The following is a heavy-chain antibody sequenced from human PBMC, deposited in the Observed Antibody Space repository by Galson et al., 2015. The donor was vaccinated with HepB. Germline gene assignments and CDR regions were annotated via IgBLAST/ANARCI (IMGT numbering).Heavy chain of an antibody. V-gene: IGHV3-48*02. Sequence: SLRLSCAASGFTFSYYNMDWVRQAPGKGLEWVSYINSSSSTIYYAESVKGRFTISRDNANNSLYLQMNSLRDEDTAVYYCARDNMVAGAVDIWGQGTMVTVSS. D-gene: IGHD5-12*01. J-gene: IGHJ3*02. CDR2: INSSSSTI. CDR3: ARDNMVAGAVDI. CDR1: GFTFSYYN.